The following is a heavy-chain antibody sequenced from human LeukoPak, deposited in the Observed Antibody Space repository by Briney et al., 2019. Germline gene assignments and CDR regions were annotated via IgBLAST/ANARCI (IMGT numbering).Heavy chain of an antibody. Sequence: SETLSLTCTVSGGSISSGSYYWSWIRQPAGKGLEWIGRIYTSGSTNYNPSLKSRVTISVDTSKNQFSLKLSSVTAADTAVYYCAGYASYYDSSTVGYFDYWGQGTLVTVSS. CDR3: AGYASYYDSSTVGYFDY. V-gene: IGHV4-61*02. J-gene: IGHJ4*02. D-gene: IGHD3-22*01. CDR1: GGSISSGSYY. CDR2: IYTSGST.